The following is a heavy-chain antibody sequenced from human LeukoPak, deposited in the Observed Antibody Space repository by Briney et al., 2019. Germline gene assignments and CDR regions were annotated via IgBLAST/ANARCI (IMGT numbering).Heavy chain of an antibody. CDR1: GGTFSSYA. CDR3: ARGRTPPYYYDSSGYWVY. V-gene: IGHV1-69*04. Sequence: SVKVSCKASGGTFSSYAISWVRQAPGQGLEWMGRIIPILGIANYAQKFQGRVTITADKSTSTAYMELSSLRSEDTAVYYCARGRTPPYYYDSSGYWVYWGQGTLVTVS. D-gene: IGHD3-22*01. J-gene: IGHJ4*02. CDR2: IIPILGIA.